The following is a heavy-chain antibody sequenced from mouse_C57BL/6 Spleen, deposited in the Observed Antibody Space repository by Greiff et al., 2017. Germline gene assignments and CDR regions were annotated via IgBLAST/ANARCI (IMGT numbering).Heavy chain of an antibody. CDR1: GYAFTNYL. CDR2: INPGSGGT. V-gene: IGHV1-54*01. CDR3: ARFGNWYFDV. J-gene: IGHJ1*03. Sequence: LVESGAELVRPGTSVKVSCKASGYAFTNYLIEWVKQRPGQGLEWIGVINPGSGGTNYNEKFKGKATLTADKSSSTAYMQLSSLTSEDSAVYFCARFGNWYFDVWGTGTTVTVSS.